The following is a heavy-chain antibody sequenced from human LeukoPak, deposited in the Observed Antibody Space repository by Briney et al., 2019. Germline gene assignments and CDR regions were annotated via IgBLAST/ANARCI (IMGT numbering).Heavy chain of an antibody. Sequence: PGGSLRLSCAASGFTFSSYWIHWCRQVPGKGLVWVSRINSDGFSTSYADSVKGRFTISRDNAKNTLYLQMNSLRAEDSAVYYCTRARRGVYFDYWGQGTLVTVSS. CDR3: TRARRGVYFDY. V-gene: IGHV3-74*01. CDR2: INSDGFST. CDR1: GFTFSSYW. D-gene: IGHD2-8*01. J-gene: IGHJ4*02.